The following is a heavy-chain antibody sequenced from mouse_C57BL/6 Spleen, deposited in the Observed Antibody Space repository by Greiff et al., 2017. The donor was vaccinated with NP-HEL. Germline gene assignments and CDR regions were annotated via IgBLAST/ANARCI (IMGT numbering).Heavy chain of an antibody. J-gene: IGHJ4*01. Sequence: VQLQQSGPGLVQPSQSLSITCTASGFSLTSYGVHWVRQSPGKGLEWLGLIWSGGRTEYNAAFISRQDTSKDNSKSQGFFKMNSLQADDTDIYYCARNWSTTVVEAMDDWGQGTSVTVSS. V-gene: IGHV2-2*01. CDR3: ARNWSTTVVEAMDD. CDR2: IWSGGRT. CDR1: GFSLTSYG. D-gene: IGHD1-1*01.